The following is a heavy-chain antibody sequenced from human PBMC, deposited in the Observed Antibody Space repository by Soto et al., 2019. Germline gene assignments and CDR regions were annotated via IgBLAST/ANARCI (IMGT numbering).Heavy chain of an antibody. Sequence: SMKISCKASGYSFTNSWIGWVRQMPGKGLEWVGIIYPGDSQTRYSPSFQGQVTISADKSISSAYLQWSSLKASDTAMYYCARRKGYWGQGTLVTVSS. CDR1: GYSFTNSW. J-gene: IGHJ4*02. CDR2: IYPGDSQT. V-gene: IGHV5-51*01. CDR3: ARRKGY.